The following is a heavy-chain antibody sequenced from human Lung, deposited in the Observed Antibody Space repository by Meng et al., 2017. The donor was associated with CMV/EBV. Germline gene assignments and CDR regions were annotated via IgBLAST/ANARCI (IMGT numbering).Heavy chain of an antibody. V-gene: IGHV3-30*04. CDR2: ISYDGSNK. J-gene: IGHJ4*02. CDR3: AWGVVTPGY. D-gene: IGHD4-23*01. CDR1: GFTFSNYA. Sequence: SCAASGFTFSNYAMHWVRQAPGKGLEWVAVISYDGSNKYFADSVKGRFTISRDNSKNTLYLQMNSLRAEDTAVYYCAWGVVTPGYWGQGRLVTVSS.